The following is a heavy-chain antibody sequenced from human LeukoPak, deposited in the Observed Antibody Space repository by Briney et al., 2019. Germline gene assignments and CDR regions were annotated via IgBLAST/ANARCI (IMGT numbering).Heavy chain of an antibody. CDR3: ARGHYDVLAASYKWTPDY. CDR1: GFTFNTFN. D-gene: IGHD3-9*01. Sequence: GGSLRLSCAASGFTFNTFNMNWVRQAPGKGLEWVSSVTSGGDYIYYADSVKGRFTTSRDNAKNSLSLQLNSLRVEDTTVYYCARGHYDVLAASYKWTPDYWGQGTLVTVSS. CDR2: VTSGGDYI. J-gene: IGHJ4*02. V-gene: IGHV3-21*01.